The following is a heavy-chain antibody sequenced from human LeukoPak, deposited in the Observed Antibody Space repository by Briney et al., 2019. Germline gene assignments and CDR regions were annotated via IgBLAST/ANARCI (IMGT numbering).Heavy chain of an antibody. CDR2: INAGNADT. CDR3: ATGIWSASRDSYYMDV. Sequence: ASVKVSCKASGYTFTNYAIHWVRQAPGRRLEWMGWINAGNADTRYSQEVQGRVTITRDTSASTAYMEFSSLRSEDMAVYYCATGIWSASRDSYYMDVWGKGTTVTISS. D-gene: IGHD3-3*01. CDR1: GYTFTNYA. J-gene: IGHJ6*03. V-gene: IGHV1-3*03.